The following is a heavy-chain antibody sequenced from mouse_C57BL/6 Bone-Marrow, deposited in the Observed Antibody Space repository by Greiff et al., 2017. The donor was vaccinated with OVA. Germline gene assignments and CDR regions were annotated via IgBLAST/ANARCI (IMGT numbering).Heavy chain of an antibody. Sequence: QVQLQQPGAELVKPGASVTLSCKASGYTFTSYWMHWVKQRPGQGLEWIGMIHPNSGSTNYNDKFTSKATLTVAKSSIPTYLQLSSLASEDSAVDYCARGAGLNPPPYWGQGTTLTVSS. CDR1: GYTFTSYW. CDR2: IHPNSGST. V-gene: IGHV1-64*01. J-gene: IGHJ2*01. CDR3: ARGAGLNPPPY. D-gene: IGHD2-2*01.